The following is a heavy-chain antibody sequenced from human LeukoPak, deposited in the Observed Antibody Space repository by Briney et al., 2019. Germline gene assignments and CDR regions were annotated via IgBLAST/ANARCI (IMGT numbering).Heavy chain of an antibody. CDR2: IRYDGSDK. J-gene: IGHJ3*01. Sequence: PGGSLRLSCAAYGFIFRTYGMHWVRQAPGKGLEWVTFIRYDGSDKYYADSVKGRFTISRDNSKNTLFLQMNSLRVEDTAVYYCAKRADYYDSSRALYDAFDLWGQGTMVTVSS. CDR1: GFIFRTYG. CDR3: AKRADYYDSSRALYDAFDL. D-gene: IGHD3-16*01. V-gene: IGHV3-30*02.